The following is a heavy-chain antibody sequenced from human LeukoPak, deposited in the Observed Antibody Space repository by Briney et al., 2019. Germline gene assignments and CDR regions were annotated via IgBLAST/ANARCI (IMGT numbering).Heavy chain of an antibody. D-gene: IGHD6-19*01. Sequence: ASVKVSCKASGYTFTSYAMHWVHQAPGQRLEWMGWINAGNGNTKYSQKFQGRVTITRDTSASTAYMELSSLRSEDTAVYYCARAGQWLVLDFDYWGQGTLVTVSS. CDR3: ARAGQWLVLDFDY. CDR2: INAGNGNT. V-gene: IGHV1-3*01. J-gene: IGHJ4*02. CDR1: GYTFTSYA.